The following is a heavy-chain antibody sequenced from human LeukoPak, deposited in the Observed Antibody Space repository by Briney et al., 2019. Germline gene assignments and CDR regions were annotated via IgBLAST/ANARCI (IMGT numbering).Heavy chain of an antibody. D-gene: IGHD3-3*01. V-gene: IGHV3-30-3*01. CDR2: ISYDESNN. CDR1: GFTFSSYP. CDR3: ARDGVSYYYGMDV. Sequence: GGSLRLSCAASGFTFSSYPMHWVRQAPGKGLEWVAVISYDESNNYYADSVKGRFTISRDNSKNTLHLQMNSLRAEDTAVYYCARDGVSYYYGMDVWGQGTTVTVSS. J-gene: IGHJ6*02.